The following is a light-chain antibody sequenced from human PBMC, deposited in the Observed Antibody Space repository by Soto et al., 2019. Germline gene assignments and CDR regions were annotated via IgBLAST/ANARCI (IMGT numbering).Light chain of an antibody. CDR2: AAS. J-gene: IGKJ4*01. V-gene: IGKV3-20*01. CDR3: QQYGSSPLLT. Sequence: LVWAQSPGTLSLSPGERATPSCSAGQSVSSTKLAWYQQKPGQAPRLLLYAASSRAAGIPDTFSGSGSGTDFTLTISRLEPEDFAVYYCQQYGSSPLLTFGGGTKVDIK. CDR1: QSVSSTK.